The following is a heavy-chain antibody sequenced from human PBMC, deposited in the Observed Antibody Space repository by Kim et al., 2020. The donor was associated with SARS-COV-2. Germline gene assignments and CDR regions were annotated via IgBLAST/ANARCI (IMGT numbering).Heavy chain of an antibody. Sequence: GGSLRLSCAASGFTFSGSAMHWVRQASGKGLEWVGRIRSKANSYATAYAASVKGRFTISRDDSKNTAYLQMNSLKTEDTAVYYCTRHLYSRGYYNWFDPWGQGTLVTVSS. CDR2: IRSKANSYAT. V-gene: IGHV3-73*01. CDR3: TRHLYSRGYYNWFDP. D-gene: IGHD3-22*01. J-gene: IGHJ5*02. CDR1: GFTFSGSA.